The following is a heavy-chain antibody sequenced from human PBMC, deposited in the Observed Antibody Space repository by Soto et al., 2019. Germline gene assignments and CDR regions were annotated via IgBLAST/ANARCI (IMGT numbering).Heavy chain of an antibody. Sequence: EVELVESGGGLVQAGGALRVSCGVSGFTSSDHYMDWVRQAPGKGLEWVGRTANKRSRYTTEYAASVKGRFIISRDDSKHSVYLQMNSLKIEDAAVYSCARSGFGHGLDVWGQGTTVTVSS. J-gene: IGHJ6*02. CDR3: ARSGFGHGLDV. D-gene: IGHD3-16*01. CDR2: TANKRSRYTT. CDR1: GFTSSDHY. V-gene: IGHV3-72*01.